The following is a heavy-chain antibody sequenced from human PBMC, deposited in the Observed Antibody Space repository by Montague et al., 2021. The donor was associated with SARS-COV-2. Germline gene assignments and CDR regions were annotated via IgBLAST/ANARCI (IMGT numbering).Heavy chain of an antibody. Sequence: TLSLTCTVSGASISTGIDHWSWIRQPAGKGLDCIGRIRSPGHTDYNSSLESRVFMSVDTSTNQLSLSLTSVTAADTAVYFCARFGSGTLEFDLWGQGTPLSVSS. CDR3: ARFGSGTLEFDL. CDR2: IRSPGHT. D-gene: IGHD1-26*01. V-gene: IGHV4-61*02. J-gene: IGHJ4*02. CDR1: GASISTGIDH.